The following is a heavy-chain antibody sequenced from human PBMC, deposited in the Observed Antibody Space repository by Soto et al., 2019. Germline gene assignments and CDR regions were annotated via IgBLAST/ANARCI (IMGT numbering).Heavy chain of an antibody. J-gene: IGHJ6*03. CDR3: AREGLAAPTYYMDV. D-gene: IGHD6-13*01. V-gene: IGHV1-8*01. CDR1: GYTFTSYD. Sequence: ASVKVSCKASGYTFTSYDINWVRQATGQGLEWMGWMNPNSGNTGYAQKFQGRGSMTRTTSISTAYMELSSLRSEDTAVYYCAREGLAAPTYYMDVWGKGTTVTVSS. CDR2: MNPNSGNT.